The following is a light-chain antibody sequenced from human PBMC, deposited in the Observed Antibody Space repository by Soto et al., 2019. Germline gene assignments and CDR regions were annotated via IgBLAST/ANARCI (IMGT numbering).Light chain of an antibody. J-gene: IGKJ1*01. CDR1: QSIKNY. V-gene: IGKV1-39*01. CDR2: AAS. CDR3: QQSYSTRWS. Sequence: DIQMTQSPSSLSASVGDRVTITCRASQSIKNYLNWYQQKPGKAPKLLIYAASSLQSGVPSRFSGSGSGTDFTLTISSLQPEDFATYYCQQSYSTRWSFGQGTKVDIK.